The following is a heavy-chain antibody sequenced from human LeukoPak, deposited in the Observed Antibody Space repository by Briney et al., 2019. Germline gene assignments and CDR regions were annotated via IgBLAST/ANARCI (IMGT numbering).Heavy chain of an antibody. Sequence: GGSLRLSCAASGFTFSNAWMSWVRQAPGKGLAWVGRIKSKIDGGTTDYAAPVKGRFTISRDDSKNTPYLQMNSLKTEDTAVYYCTTEYSSGYLGYHYYYGMDVWGQGTTVTVSS. D-gene: IGHD3-22*01. CDR1: GFTFSNAW. CDR3: TTEYSSGYLGYHYYYGMDV. J-gene: IGHJ6*02. V-gene: IGHV3-15*01. CDR2: IKSKIDGGTT.